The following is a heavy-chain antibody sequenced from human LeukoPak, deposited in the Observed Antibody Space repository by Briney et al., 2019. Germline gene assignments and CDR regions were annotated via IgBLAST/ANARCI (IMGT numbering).Heavy chain of an antibody. J-gene: IGHJ4*02. CDR3: ARRAGAYTHPYDY. CDR1: GFTFSDYY. D-gene: IGHD3-16*01. V-gene: IGHV3-11*01. CDR2: ISGSGRTI. Sequence: GGSLRLSCAASGFTFSDYYMSWIRQAPGKGLEWVSYISGSGRTIYYADSVKGRFTISRDNAKNSLYLQMNSLRAEDTAVYYCARRAGAYTHPYDYWGQGTLVTVS.